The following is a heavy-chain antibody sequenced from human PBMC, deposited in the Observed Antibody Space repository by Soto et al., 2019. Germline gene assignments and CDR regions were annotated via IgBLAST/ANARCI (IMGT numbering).Heavy chain of an antibody. CDR1: RFTFSSYA. Sequence: PGGSLRLSCAASRFTFSSYAMSWVRQAPGKGLEWVSAISGSGGSTYYADSVKGRFTITRDNSKNTLYLQMNSLRAEDTAVYYCAKDRGKYSTFNWFDPWGQGTLVTVSS. D-gene: IGHD6-6*01. CDR3: AKDRGKYSTFNWFDP. J-gene: IGHJ5*02. CDR2: ISGSGGST. V-gene: IGHV3-23*01.